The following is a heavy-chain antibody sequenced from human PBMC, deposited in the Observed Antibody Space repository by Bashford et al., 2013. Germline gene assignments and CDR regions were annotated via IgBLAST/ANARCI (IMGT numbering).Heavy chain of an antibody. D-gene: IGHD5-24*01. CDR2: ISASGNTK. CDR3: ARAGRNGFNAPYFDY. Sequence: VRQAPGKGLEWVSYISASGNTKHYADSVKGRFTISRDNTKNSLYLQMNSLRAEDTAVYYCARAGRNGFNAPYFDYWGQGTLVTVSS. J-gene: IGHJ4*02. V-gene: IGHV3-48*03.